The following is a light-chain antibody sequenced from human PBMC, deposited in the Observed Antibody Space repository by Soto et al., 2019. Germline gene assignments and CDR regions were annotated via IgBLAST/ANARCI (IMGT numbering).Light chain of an antibody. J-gene: IGKJ5*01. CDR1: QSVRYY. CDR3: QERGNWPRIT. CDR2: DAS. V-gene: IGKV3-11*01. Sequence: EIVLTQSPATLTLSPGERATLSCRARQSVRYYLAWYQQKPGQAPRLLIYDASSRAPGIPGRFSGSGSGTDVTLTISSVDPEDFAVYYCQERGNWPRITFGQGTRLDI.